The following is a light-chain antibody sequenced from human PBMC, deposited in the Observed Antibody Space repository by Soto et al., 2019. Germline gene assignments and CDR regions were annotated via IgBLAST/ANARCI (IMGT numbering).Light chain of an antibody. V-gene: IGKV1-5*01. CDR1: QSISSW. CDR2: DAS. CDR3: QQYRYT. Sequence: DIQMTQSPSTLSASVGDRVTITCRASQSISSWLAWYQQKPGNAPKLLIYDASSLESGVPSRFSGSGSGTEFTLTISSLQPDEFATYHCQQYRYTFGQGTKLEIK. J-gene: IGKJ2*01.